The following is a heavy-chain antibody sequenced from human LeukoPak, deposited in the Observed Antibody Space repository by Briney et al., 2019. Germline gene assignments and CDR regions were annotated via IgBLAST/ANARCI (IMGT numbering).Heavy chain of an antibody. Sequence: KPGESLKISCKGSGYTFTNYWIGWVRQMPGKGLEWMGIIHPGDSDTRYSPSFQGQVTISVDKSVSTAYLQWSSLKASATALYFCAGLPHGYFPFWGQGPRVTVSS. CDR3: AGLPHGYFPF. V-gene: IGHV5-51*01. J-gene: IGHJ4*02. D-gene: IGHD1-14*01. CDR1: GYTFTNYW. CDR2: IHPGDSDT.